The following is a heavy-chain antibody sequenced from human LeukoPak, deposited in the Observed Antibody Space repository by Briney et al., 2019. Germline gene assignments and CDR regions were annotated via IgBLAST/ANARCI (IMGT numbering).Heavy chain of an antibody. J-gene: IGHJ4*02. CDR2: IYTSGST. Sequence: PSETLSLTCTVSGGSISSGSYYWSWIRQPAGKGLEWIGRIYTSGSTNYNPSLKSRVTISVDTSKNQFSLKLSSVTAADTAVYYCARGLYKWLRFISYSPLFDYWGQGTLVTVSS. D-gene: IGHD5-12*01. CDR3: ARGLYKWLRFISYSPLFDY. CDR1: GGSISSGSYY. V-gene: IGHV4-61*02.